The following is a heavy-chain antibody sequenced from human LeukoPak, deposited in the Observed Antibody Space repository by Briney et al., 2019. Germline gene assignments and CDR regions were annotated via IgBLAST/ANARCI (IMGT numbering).Heavy chain of an antibody. J-gene: IGHJ4*02. CDR1: GASFNTGDYY. CDR3: ARGAPPDS. Sequence: SQTLSLTCIVSGASFNTGDYYWNWIRQHPGKGLEWIGYIYNSGSTYYNPSLKSRITISVDTSKNHFSLRLTSVTAADSAVYYCARGAPPDSWGQGTLVTVSS. CDR2: IYNSGST. V-gene: IGHV4-31*03.